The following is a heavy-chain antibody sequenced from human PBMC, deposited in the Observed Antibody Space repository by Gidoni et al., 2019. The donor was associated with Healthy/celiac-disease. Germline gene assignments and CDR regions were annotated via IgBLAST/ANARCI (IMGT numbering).Heavy chain of an antibody. CDR2: IYYSGST. J-gene: IGHJ4*02. CDR1: GGPISSSSYY. V-gene: IGHV4-39*01. D-gene: IGHD6-19*01. Sequence: QLQLQESGPGLVKPSETLSLTCTVSGGPISSSSYYWGWIRQPPGKGLEWIGSIYYSGSTYYNPSLKSRVTISVDTSKNQFSLKLSSVTAADTAVYYCARPRSAVAGIDYWGQGTLVTVSS. CDR3: ARPRSAVAGIDY.